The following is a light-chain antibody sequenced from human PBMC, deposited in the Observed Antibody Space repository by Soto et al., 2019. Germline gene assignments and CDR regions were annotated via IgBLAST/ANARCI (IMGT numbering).Light chain of an antibody. CDR1: SSNIGSNT. CDR3: ATWDDSLNGL. J-gene: IGLJ2*01. CDR2: SNN. Sequence: QSVLTQPPSASGTPGQRVTISCSGSSSNIGSNTVNWYQHLPGTAPKLLIYSNNQRPSGVPDRFSGSKSGTSASLAISGLQSEDEAVYYCATWDDSLNGLFGGGTKLTFL. V-gene: IGLV1-44*01.